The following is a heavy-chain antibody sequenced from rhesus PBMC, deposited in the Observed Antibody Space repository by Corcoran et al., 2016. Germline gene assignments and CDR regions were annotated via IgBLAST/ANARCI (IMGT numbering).Heavy chain of an antibody. CDR3: ARMYYNIWTGYPDYFDY. CDR2: ISGISGST. J-gene: IGHJ4*01. Sequence: QVQLQESGPGLVKPSETLSLTCAVSGGSFSGYYWGWIRRPPGKGLEWIGYISGISGSTDYHPSLKSRVTISTDTSKNQFSLKLSSVTAADTAVYYCARMYYNIWTGYPDYFDYWGQGVLVTVSS. V-gene: IGHV4-165*01. CDR1: GGSFSGYY. D-gene: IGHD3-3*01.